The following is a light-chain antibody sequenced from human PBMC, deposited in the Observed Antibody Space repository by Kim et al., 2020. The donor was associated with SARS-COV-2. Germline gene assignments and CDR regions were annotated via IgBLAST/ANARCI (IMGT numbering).Light chain of an antibody. J-gene: IGLJ1*01. V-gene: IGLV2-14*03. CDR2: DVT. Sequence: GQSITISCTGTRSDVGGYKYVSWYQQHPGKAPKLMIYDVTDRPSGVSDRFSGSKSGNTASLTISGLQAEDEADYYCLSYTGSNVYVFGTGTKVTVL. CDR3: LSYTGSNVYV. CDR1: RSDVGGYKY.